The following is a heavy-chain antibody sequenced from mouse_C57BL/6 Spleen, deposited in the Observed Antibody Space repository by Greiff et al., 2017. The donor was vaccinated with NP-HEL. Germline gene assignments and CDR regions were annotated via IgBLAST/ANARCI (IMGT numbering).Heavy chain of an antibody. J-gene: IGHJ2*01. D-gene: IGHD2-2*01. V-gene: IGHV1-82*01. CDR3: ARGMVTTGYYFDY. CDR2: IYPGDGDT. CDR1: GYAFSSSW. Sequence: VQLQQSGPELVKPGASVKISCKASGYAFSSSWMNWVKQRPGKGLEWIGRIYPGDGDTNYNGKFKGKATLTADKSSSTAYMQLSSLTSEDSAVYFCARGMVTTGYYFDYWGQGTTLTVSS.